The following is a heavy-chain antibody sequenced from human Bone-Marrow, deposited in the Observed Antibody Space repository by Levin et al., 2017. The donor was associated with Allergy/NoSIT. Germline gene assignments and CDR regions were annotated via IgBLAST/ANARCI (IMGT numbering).Heavy chain of an antibody. V-gene: IGHV4-39*01. D-gene: IGHD6-19*01. CDR1: GASISSSSYF. CDR3: ASGRNGWYGVGEY. CDR2: ICCSGST. J-gene: IGHJ4*02. Sequence: SQTLSLTCTVSGASISSSSYFWGWIRQPPGRGLEWVGSICCSGSTYYNPSLKSRLTISEDTPKNQFSLKLRSVTAADTAVYYCASGRNGWYGVGEYWGQGISVTVSS.